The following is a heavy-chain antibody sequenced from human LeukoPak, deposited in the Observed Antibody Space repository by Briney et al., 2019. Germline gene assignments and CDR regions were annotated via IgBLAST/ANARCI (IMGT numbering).Heavy chain of an antibody. CDR3: ARAGGSSRVSWFDP. V-gene: IGHV4-38-2*02. D-gene: IGHD3-10*01. J-gene: IGHJ5*02. CDR2: IFHGGST. Sequence: SETLSLTCSVSGYSISSGFYWGWIRQPPGKGLEWIGSIFHGGSTYYNPSLKSRVTISVDTSKKQFSLKLKSVTAADTAVYYCARAGGSSRVSWFDPWGLGTLVTVSS. CDR1: GYSISSGFY.